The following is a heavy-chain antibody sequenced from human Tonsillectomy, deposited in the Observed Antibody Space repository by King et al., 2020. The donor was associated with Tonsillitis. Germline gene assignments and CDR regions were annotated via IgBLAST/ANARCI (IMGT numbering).Heavy chain of an antibody. V-gene: IGHV4-59*08. D-gene: IGHD3-10*01. CDR2: VYYSGST. Sequence: VQLQESGPGLVKPSETLSLTCTVSGGSISSYYWSWIRQPPGKGLEWIGYVYYSGSTKYNPSLKSRVTISVDTSKNQFFLKLSSVTAADTAVYYCARSYGSGSYFDYWGQGTLVTVSS. J-gene: IGHJ4*02. CDR1: GGSISSYY. CDR3: ARSYGSGSYFDY.